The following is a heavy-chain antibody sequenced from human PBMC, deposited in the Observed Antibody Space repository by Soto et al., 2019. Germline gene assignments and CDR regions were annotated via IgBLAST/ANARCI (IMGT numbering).Heavy chain of an antibody. CDR1: GFPFSNYA. Sequence: PGGSLRLSCAASGFPFSNYAMSWVRQAPGKELECVAGISGRTGHAFYADSVKDRFTISRDNSKDTLYLQMDSLRAEDTAVYYCAKAPSEYIWGSYLRYYEHWGQGTPVTVSS. V-gene: IGHV3-23*01. CDR2: ISGRTGHA. CDR3: AKAPSEYIWGSYLRYYEH. J-gene: IGHJ4*02. D-gene: IGHD3-16*02.